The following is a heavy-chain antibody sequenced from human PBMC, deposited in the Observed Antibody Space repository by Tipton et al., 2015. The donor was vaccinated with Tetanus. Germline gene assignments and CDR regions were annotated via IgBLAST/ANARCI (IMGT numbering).Heavy chain of an antibody. J-gene: IGHJ4*02. Sequence: TLSLTCTVSGDSISSSSHYWGWIRQPPGKGLEWIGSISYSGFTYYNPSLKGRVTVSVDTSKSQFSLKVSSVTAADTAVYYCARHNPSGLWFGELDSSFDYWGQGTLVTVSS. V-gene: IGHV4-39*01. CDR1: GDSISSSSHY. CDR2: ISYSGFT. CDR3: ARHNPSGLWFGELDSSFDY. D-gene: IGHD3-10*01.